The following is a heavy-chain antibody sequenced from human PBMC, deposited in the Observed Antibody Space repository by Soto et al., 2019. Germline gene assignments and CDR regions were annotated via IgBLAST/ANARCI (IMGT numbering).Heavy chain of an antibody. CDR2: IYYSGST. CDR3: AVGARQLFTY. CDR1: GGAIISYY. V-gene: IGHV4-59*01. Sequence: PPETLSLTCTVSGGAIISYYWSWLRQPPGNGLEWIGYIYYSGSTNYNPSLKSRVTISVDTSKSQFSLKLSSVTAADTAVYYCAVGARQLFTYWGQGTLVTVSS. J-gene: IGHJ4*02. D-gene: IGHD1-26*01.